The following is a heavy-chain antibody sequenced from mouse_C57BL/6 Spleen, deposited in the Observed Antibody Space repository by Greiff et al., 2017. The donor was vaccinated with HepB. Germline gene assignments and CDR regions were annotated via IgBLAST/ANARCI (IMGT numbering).Heavy chain of an antibody. D-gene: IGHD3-2*02. CDR1: GYTFTSYW. CDR2: IDPSDSYT. Sequence: QVQLKQPGAELVKPGASVKLSCKASGYTFTSYWMQWVKQRPGQGLEWIGEIDPSDSYTNYNQKFKGKATLTVDTSSSTAYMQLSSLTSEDSAVYYCARAQATFAYWGQGTLVTVSA. CDR3: ARAQATFAY. J-gene: IGHJ3*01. V-gene: IGHV1-50*01.